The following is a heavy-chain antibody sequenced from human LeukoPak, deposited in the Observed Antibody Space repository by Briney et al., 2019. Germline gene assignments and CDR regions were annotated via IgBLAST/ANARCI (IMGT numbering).Heavy chain of an antibody. Sequence: SETLSLTCAVYGESFSAYYWGWIRQPPGKGLEWIGDISHSGSANYNPSLKSRVTISVDTSKNQFSLKLNSVTAADTAVYFCAREYGYEDYWGQGTPVTVSS. D-gene: IGHD3-3*01. V-gene: IGHV4-34*01. CDR2: ISHSGSA. CDR1: GESFSAYY. CDR3: AREYGYEDY. J-gene: IGHJ4*02.